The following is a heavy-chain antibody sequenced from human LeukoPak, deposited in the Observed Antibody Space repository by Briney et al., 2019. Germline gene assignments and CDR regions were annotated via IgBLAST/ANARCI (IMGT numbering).Heavy chain of an antibody. CDR1: GYTLTGLS. J-gene: IGHJ4*02. CDR3: ATVRRVGGYTYYFDY. V-gene: IGHV1-24*01. D-gene: IGHD3-22*01. CDR2: FDPEDGET. Sequence: ASVKVSCKVSGYTLTGLSMHWVRQAPGKGLEWMGGFDPEDGETIYAQKFQGRVTMTEDTSTDIAYMELSSLRSEDTAVYYCATVRRVGGYTYYFDYWGQGTLVTVSS.